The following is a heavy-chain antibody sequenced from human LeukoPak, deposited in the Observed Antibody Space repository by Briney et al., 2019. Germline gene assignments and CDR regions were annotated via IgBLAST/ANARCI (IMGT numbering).Heavy chain of an antibody. CDR2: INHSGGT. CDR3: ARGKVGATRVNYYYYGMDV. Sequence: SETLSLTCAVYGGSFSGYYWSWIRQPPGKGLEWIGEINHSGGTNYNPSLKSRVTISVDTSKNQFSLKLSSVTAADTAVYYCARGKVGATRVNYYYYGMDVWGQGTTVTVSS. V-gene: IGHV4-34*01. J-gene: IGHJ6*02. D-gene: IGHD1-26*01. CDR1: GGSFSGYY.